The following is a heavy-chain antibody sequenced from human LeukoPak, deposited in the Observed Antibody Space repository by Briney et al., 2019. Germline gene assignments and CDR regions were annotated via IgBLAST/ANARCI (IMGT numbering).Heavy chain of an antibody. CDR3: ARDPNGDYIGAFDM. CDR1: GFTFSAYA. J-gene: IGHJ3*02. CDR2: IRGGGGSA. Sequence: GGSLRLSCTASGFTFSAYAMMWVRQAPGKGPEWVSAIRGGGGSAFYADSVKGRFTISRDNSKYTLFLQMNSLRAEDTAVYYCARDPNGDYIGAFDMWGPVTMVTVSS. D-gene: IGHD4-17*01. V-gene: IGHV3-23*01.